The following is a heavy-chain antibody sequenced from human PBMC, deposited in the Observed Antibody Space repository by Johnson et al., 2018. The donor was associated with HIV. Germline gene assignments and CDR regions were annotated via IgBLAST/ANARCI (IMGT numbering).Heavy chain of an antibody. CDR2: LYSGGNT. D-gene: IGHD6-13*01. J-gene: IGHJ3*01. Sequence: EVQLVESGGGLVQPGGSLRLSCGASGFSVSDSYMNWVRQAPGQWLEWVSVLYSGGNTYYADSVRGRFTISRDTSKNTLYLQMSSLKVEDTALYYCARDGESQQRPLGDALDVWGRGTMVIVSS. CDR3: ARDGESQQRPLGDALDV. V-gene: IGHV3-66*01. CDR1: GFSVSDSY.